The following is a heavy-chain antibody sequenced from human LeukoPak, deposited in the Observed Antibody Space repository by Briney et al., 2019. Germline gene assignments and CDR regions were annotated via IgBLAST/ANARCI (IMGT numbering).Heavy chain of an antibody. CDR2: IYYSGST. Sequence: SETLSLTCTVSGGSISSSSYYWGWIRQPPGKGLEWIGSIYYSGSTYYNPSLKSRVTIAVDTSKNQFSLKLSSVTAADMAVYYCARHNSAARLLTLFDYWGQGTLVTVSS. CDR3: ARHNSAARLLTLFDY. V-gene: IGHV4-39*01. J-gene: IGHJ4*02. CDR1: GGSISSSSYY. D-gene: IGHD6-6*01.